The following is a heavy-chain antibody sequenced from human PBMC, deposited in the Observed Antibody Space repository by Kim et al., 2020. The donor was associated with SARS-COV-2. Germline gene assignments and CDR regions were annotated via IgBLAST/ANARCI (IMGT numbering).Heavy chain of an antibody. CDR1: GYTLTELS. D-gene: IGHD1-1*01. CDR3: ATVPSGGNDDWFDP. J-gene: IGHJ5*02. CDR2: FDPEDGET. Sequence: ASVKVSCKVSGYTLTELSMHWVRQAPGKGLEWMGGFDPEDGETIYAQKFQGRVTMTEDTSTDTAYMELSSLRSEDTAVYYCATVPSGGNDDWFDPWGQGTLVTVSS. V-gene: IGHV1-24*01.